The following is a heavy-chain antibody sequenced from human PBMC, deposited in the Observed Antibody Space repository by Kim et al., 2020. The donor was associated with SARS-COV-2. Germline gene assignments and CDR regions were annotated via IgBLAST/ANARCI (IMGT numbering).Heavy chain of an antibody. CDR2: IKSKTDGGTT. Sequence: GGSLRLSCAASGFTFSNAWMSWVRQAPGKGLEWVGRIKSKTDGGTTDYAAPVKGRFTISRDDSKNTLYLQMNSLKTEDTAVYYCTTEGGYGNDYYYYGMDVWGQGTTVTVSS. CDR1: GFTFSNAW. D-gene: IGHD5-18*01. J-gene: IGHJ6*02. CDR3: TTEGGYGNDYYYYGMDV. V-gene: IGHV3-15*01.